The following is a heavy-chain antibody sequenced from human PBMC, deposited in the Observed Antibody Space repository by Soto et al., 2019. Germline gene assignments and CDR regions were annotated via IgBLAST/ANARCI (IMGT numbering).Heavy chain of an antibody. Sequence: SETLSLTCAVYGGSFSGYYWSWIRQPPGKGLEWIGEINHSGSTNYNPSLKSRVTISVDTSKNQFSLKLSSVTAADTAVYYCARERYYGSGSYWGYYYYGMDVWGQGTTVTVSS. CDR1: GGSFSGYY. CDR2: INHSGST. J-gene: IGHJ6*02. CDR3: ARERYYGSGSYWGYYYYGMDV. V-gene: IGHV4-34*01. D-gene: IGHD3-10*01.